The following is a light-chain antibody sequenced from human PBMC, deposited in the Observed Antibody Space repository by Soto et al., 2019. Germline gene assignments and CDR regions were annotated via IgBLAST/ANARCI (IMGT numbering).Light chain of an antibody. V-gene: IGKV3-20*01. Sequence: EIVLTQSPGTLSLSPGERATLSCRASQSVSRSYLAWYQQKPGQAPRLLIYGASSRATGIPDRFSGSGSGTDFTLTISRLEPEDFAVYYCQQYGSSPNTVGQGPKLEIK. CDR1: QSVSRSY. J-gene: IGKJ2*01. CDR2: GAS. CDR3: QQYGSSPNT.